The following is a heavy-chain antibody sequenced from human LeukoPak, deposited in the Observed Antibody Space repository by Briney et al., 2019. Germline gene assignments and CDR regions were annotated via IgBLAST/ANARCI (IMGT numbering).Heavy chain of an antibody. CDR2: VYYSGST. D-gene: IGHD7-27*01. CDR1: GDFITAYY. CDR3: ASNTGTVFDY. Sequence: SETLSLTCTVSGDFITAYYWSWIRQPRGKGLEWIGYVYYSGSTEYNPSLRSRVTISLEMSKQQFSLNLTSVTAADTAVYYCASNTGTVFDYWGQGALVTVSS. V-gene: IGHV4-59*01. J-gene: IGHJ4*02.